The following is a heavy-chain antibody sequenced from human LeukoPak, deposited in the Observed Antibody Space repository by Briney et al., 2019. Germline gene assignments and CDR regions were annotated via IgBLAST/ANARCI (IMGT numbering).Heavy chain of an antibody. Sequence: SETLSLTCTVSGGSISSYYWSWIRQPAGKGLEWLGRIYTSGSTNYNPSLKSRVTMSVDASKNQFSLKLSSVTAADTAVYYCARDVDYYYGSGSYYQNWFGPWGQGTLVTVSS. CDR3: ARDVDYYYGSGSYYQNWFGP. D-gene: IGHD3-10*01. J-gene: IGHJ5*02. CDR1: GGSISSYY. CDR2: IYTSGST. V-gene: IGHV4-4*07.